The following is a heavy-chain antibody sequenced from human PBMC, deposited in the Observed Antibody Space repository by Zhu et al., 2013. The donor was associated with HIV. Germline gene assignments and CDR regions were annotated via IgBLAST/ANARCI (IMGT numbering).Heavy chain of an antibody. CDR3: AREDDSSDDGLYGGMDV. Sequence: QVQLVQSGREVKKPGVLGEGLLQGFWRHFSSYAISWVRQAPGQGLEWMGGIIPIFGTANYAQKFQGRVTITADKSTSTAYMELSSLRSEDTAVYYCAREDDSSDDGLYGGMDVWGQGTTVTVSS. CDR1: RHFSSYA. V-gene: IGHV1-69*06. D-gene: IGHD3-22*01. CDR2: IIPIFGTA. J-gene: IGHJ6*02.